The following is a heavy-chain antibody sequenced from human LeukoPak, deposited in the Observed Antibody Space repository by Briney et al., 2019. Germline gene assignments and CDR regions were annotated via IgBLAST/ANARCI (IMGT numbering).Heavy chain of an antibody. Sequence: PSETLSLTCTVSGVSISYGSFYWTWLRQPAGKELEWIGHIYSSGRTNYNPSLKGRVTISVDASKNQFSLSLTSVTAADTAMYYCANLRFLEWFVSVWGQGTLVTVSS. D-gene: IGHD3-3*01. CDR3: ANLRFLEWFVSV. J-gene: IGHJ4*02. V-gene: IGHV4-61*09. CDR1: GVSISYGSFY. CDR2: IYSSGRT.